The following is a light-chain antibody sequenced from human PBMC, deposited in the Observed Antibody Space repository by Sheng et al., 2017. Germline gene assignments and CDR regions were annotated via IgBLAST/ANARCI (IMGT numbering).Light chain of an antibody. CDR3: QQYYSTRLT. CDR2: WAS. J-gene: IGKJ4*01. CDR1: QSVLYNSNDKNF. Sequence: DIVMTQSPDSLAVSLGERATINCKSSQSVLYNSNDKNFLAWYQQKPGQSPKLLIYWASTRESGVPDRFSGSGSGTDFTLTISSLQAEDVAVYYCQQYYSTRLTFGGGTKVEIK. V-gene: IGKV4-1*01.